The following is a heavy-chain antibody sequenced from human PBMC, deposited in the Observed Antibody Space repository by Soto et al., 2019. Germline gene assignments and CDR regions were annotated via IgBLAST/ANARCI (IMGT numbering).Heavy chain of an antibody. D-gene: IGHD6-13*01. CDR1: GFTFGSYS. J-gene: IGHJ6*03. CDR2: ISSSSSTI. V-gene: IGHV3-48*01. CDR3: ARVEQQLVPQPTTFYYYYYYMDV. Sequence: PGGSLRLSCAASGFTFGSYSVNWVRQAPGKGLEWVSYISSSSSTIYYADSVKGRFTISRDNAKNSLYLQMNSLRAEDTAVYYCARVEQQLVPQPTTFYYYYYYMDVWGKGTTVTVSS.